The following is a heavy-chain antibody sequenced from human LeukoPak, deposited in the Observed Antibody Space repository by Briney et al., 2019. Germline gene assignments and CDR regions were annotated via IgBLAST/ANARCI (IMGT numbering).Heavy chain of an antibody. J-gene: IGHJ3*02. Sequence: SETLSLTCTVSGGSISSYYWSWIRQPPGKGLDCIGYIYYSGTTNYNPSLKSRVTISLDTSKNQFSLKLTSVTAADTAVYYCARGQGYYGSGTDAFDIWGQGTMVTVSS. D-gene: IGHD3-10*01. V-gene: IGHV4-59*01. CDR3: ARGQGYYGSGTDAFDI. CDR2: IYYSGTT. CDR1: GGSISSYY.